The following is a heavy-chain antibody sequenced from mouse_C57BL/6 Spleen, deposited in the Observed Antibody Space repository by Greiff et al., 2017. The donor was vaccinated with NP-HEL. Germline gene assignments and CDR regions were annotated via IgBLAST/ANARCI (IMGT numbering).Heavy chain of an antibody. CDR2: IDPSDSYT. V-gene: IGHV1-69*01. Sequence: QVQLQQPGAELVMPGASVKLSCKASGYTFTSYWMHWVKQRPGQGLEWIGEIDPSDSYTNYNQKFKGKSTLTVDQSSSTAYMQLSSLTSEDSAVYYCASPYGSSYNYAMDYWGQGTSVTVSS. CDR3: ASPYGSSYNYAMDY. D-gene: IGHD1-1*01. CDR1: GYTFTSYW. J-gene: IGHJ4*01.